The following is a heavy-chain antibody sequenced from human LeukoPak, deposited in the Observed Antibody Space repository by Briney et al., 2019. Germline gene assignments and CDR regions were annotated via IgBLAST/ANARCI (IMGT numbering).Heavy chain of an antibody. CDR1: GYTFTGYY. Sequence: GASVKVSCTASGYTFTGYYMHWVRQAPGQGLEWMGWINPNSGGTNYAQKFQDRVSMTRDTPISTAYMHLSRLRSDDTGVYYCARSPHTLTGENFDYWGQGTLLTVSS. V-gene: IGHV1-2*02. CDR3: ARSPHTLTGENFDY. J-gene: IGHJ4*02. D-gene: IGHD3-9*01. CDR2: INPNSGGT.